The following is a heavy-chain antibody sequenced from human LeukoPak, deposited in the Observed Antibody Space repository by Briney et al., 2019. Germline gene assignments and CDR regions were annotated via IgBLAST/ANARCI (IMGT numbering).Heavy chain of an antibody. CDR1: GFTFSSYT. CDR3: AKDDAWLRFGE. CDR2: ITSSSSYI. Sequence: GGSLRLSCAASGFTFSSYTMNWVRQAPGKGLEWVSSITSSSSYIYYADSVKGRFTISRDNSKNTLYLEVISLTAEDTAVYYCAKDDAWLRFGEWSQGTLVTVSS. V-gene: IGHV3-21*04. D-gene: IGHD3-10*01. J-gene: IGHJ4*02.